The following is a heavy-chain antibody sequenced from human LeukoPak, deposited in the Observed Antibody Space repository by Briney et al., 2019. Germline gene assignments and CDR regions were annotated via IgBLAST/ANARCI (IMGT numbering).Heavy chain of an antibody. Sequence: ETLSLTCAVYGGSFSGHYWSWIRQSPGKGLEWVANINQDGSEKYFVDSVKGRFTISRDNSKNSLHLQMNTLRAEDTALYYCARERDGRFFDYWGQGTLVTVSS. V-gene: IGHV3-7*01. CDR2: INQDGSEK. J-gene: IGHJ4*02. D-gene: IGHD5-24*01. CDR1: GGSFSGHY. CDR3: ARERDGRFFDY.